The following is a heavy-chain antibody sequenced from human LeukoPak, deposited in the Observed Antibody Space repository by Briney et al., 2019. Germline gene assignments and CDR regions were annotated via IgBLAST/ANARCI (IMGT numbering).Heavy chain of an antibody. J-gene: IGHJ4*02. CDR1: GFTFSSYS. D-gene: IGHD3-10*01. CDR3: ASGSGSYDMPFDY. Sequence: PGGSLRLSCAASGFTFSSYSMNWVRQAPGKGLEWVSSISSSSSYIYYADSVKGRFTISRDNSKNTLYLQMNSLRAEDTAVYYCASGSGSYDMPFDYWGQGTLVTVSS. V-gene: IGHV3-21*01. CDR2: ISSSSSYI.